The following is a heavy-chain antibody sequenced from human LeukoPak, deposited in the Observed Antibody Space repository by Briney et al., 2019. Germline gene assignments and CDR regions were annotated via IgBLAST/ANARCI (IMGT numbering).Heavy chain of an antibody. Sequence: SQTLSLTCAISGDSVSSTAWNWIRQSPSRGLECLGRTYYRSKWYNDYAVSVKSRITINPDTSKNQFSLQLNSVTPEDTAVYYCARGGRGYCTSSSCYFDYWGQGTLVTVSS. CDR2: TYYRSKWYN. J-gene: IGHJ4*02. CDR3: ARGGRGYCTSSSCYFDY. CDR1: GDSVSSTA. D-gene: IGHD2-2*01. V-gene: IGHV6-1*01.